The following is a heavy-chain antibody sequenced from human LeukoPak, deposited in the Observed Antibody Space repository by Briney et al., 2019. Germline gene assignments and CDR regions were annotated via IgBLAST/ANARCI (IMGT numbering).Heavy chain of an antibody. CDR3: ARFLLLWFGELLPFDY. D-gene: IGHD3-10*01. V-gene: IGHV1-2*02. CDR1: GYTFTGYY. CDR2: INPNSGGT. Sequence: GASVKVSCKASGYTFTGYYMHWVRQAPGQGLEWMGWINPNSGGTNYAQKFQGRVTMTRDTSISTAYMELSSLRSEDTAVYYCARFLLLWFGELLPFDYWGQGTLVTVSS. J-gene: IGHJ4*02.